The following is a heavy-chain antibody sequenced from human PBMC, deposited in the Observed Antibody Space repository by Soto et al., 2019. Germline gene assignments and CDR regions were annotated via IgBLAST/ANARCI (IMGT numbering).Heavy chain of an antibody. CDR2: ISWNNHVI. Sequence: LVESGGGLIQPGRSLRLSCAASGFTFDEFSMHWVRQVPGKGPEWVSGISWNNHVIGYAGSVKGRFTISRDNAKNSLFLQMNGRRREDTALYYCAKDDQCSGGGCHGGFDSWGQGVLVTVSP. D-gene: IGHD2-15*01. J-gene: IGHJ4*02. CDR1: GFTFDEFS. CDR3: AKDDQCSGGGCHGGFDS. V-gene: IGHV3-9*01.